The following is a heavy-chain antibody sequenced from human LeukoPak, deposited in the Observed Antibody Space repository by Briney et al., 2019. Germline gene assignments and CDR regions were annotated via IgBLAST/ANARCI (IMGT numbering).Heavy chain of an antibody. J-gene: IGHJ4*02. Sequence: ASAKVSCKASGYTFTGYYMHWVRQAPGQGLEWMGRINPNSGGTNYAQKFQGRVTMTRDTSISTAYMELSRLRSDDTAVYYCARVQYYYDSSGYYLGSVIDYWGQGTLVTVSS. V-gene: IGHV1-2*06. CDR1: GYTFTGYY. D-gene: IGHD3-22*01. CDR3: ARVQYYYDSSGYYLGSVIDY. CDR2: INPNSGGT.